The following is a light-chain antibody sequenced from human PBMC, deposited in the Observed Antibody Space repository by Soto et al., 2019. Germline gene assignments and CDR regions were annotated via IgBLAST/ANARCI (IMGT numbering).Light chain of an antibody. CDR2: GAS. CDR1: QSVSSN. J-gene: IGKJ1*01. V-gene: IGKV3-20*01. CDR3: QQYGNSGT. Sequence: IVVTQAPGSLRVSSGERDNLCSSASQSVSSNLARYQHKPGQAPGLLIYGASNRATGIPGRFCVSGSGTDVSLTISRLVPEDFAVYYCQQYGNSGTCGQRSKGDIK.